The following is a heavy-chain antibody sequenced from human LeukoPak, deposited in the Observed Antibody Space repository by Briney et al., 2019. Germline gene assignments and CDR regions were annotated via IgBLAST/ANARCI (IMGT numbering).Heavy chain of an antibody. CDR3: AKAIAAAGDFDY. D-gene: IGHD6-13*01. CDR1: GFTFSSYG. J-gene: IGHJ4*02. V-gene: IGHV3-30*02. CDR2: IRYDGSNK. Sequence: RGGSLRLSCAASGFTFSSYGMHWVRQAPGKGLEWVAFIRYDGSNKYYADSVKGRFTISRDNSKNTLYLQMNSLRAEDTAVYYCAKAIAAAGDFDYWGQGTLVTVSS.